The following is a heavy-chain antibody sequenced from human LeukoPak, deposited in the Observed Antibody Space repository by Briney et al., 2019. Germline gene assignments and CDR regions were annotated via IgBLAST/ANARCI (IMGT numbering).Heavy chain of an antibody. CDR1: GYTFTSYY. J-gene: IGHJ5*02. CDR2: INPSGGST. V-gene: IGHV1-46*01. D-gene: IGHD3-3*01. CDR3: ARAPGGAPPQKFWSGPHNWIDP. Sequence: ASVKVSCKASGYTFTSYYMHWVRQAPGQGLEWMGIINPSGGSTSYAQKFQGRVTMTRDTSTSTVYMELSSLRSEDTAVYYCARAPGGAPPQKFWSGPHNWIDPWGQGTLVTVSS.